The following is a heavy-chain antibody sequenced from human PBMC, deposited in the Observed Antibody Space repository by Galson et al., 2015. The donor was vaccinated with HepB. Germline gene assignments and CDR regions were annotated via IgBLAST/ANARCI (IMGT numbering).Heavy chain of an antibody. J-gene: IGHJ4*02. CDR1: GFTFSSYG. Sequence: SLRLSCAASGFTFSSYGMHWVRQAPGKGLEWVAVISYDGSNKYYADSVKGRFTISRDDSKNTLYLQMNSLRAEDTAVYYCAKDLDIVVVPAAGDYWGQGTLVTVSS. CDR2: ISYDGSNK. D-gene: IGHD2-2*03. V-gene: IGHV3-30*18. CDR3: AKDLDIVVVPAAGDY.